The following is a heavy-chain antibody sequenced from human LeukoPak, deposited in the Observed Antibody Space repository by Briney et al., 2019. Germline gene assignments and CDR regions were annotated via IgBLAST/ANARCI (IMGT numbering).Heavy chain of an antibody. CDR3: ARGVYCSSASCYWD. V-gene: IGHV4-39*01. CDR2: MHYSGST. D-gene: IGHD2-2*01. J-gene: IGHJ4*02. Sequence: SETLSLTCTVSGVSVSNSNFYWGWIRRPPGKGPEFIGSMHYSGSTYYNPSLKSRVAVFVDPSKNQFSLNLRFVTDADTAVYYCARGVYCSSASCYWDWGQGTLVTVSS. CDR1: GVSVSNSNFY.